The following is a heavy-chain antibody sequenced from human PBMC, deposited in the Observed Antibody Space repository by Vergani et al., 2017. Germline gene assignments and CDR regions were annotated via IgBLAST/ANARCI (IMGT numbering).Heavy chain of an antibody. CDR3: AKVNTETNGHLYYYSYVDG. J-gene: IGHJ6*03. V-gene: IGHV4-34*01. Sequence: QVQLQQWGGGLLKPSETLSLTCVVNGGSFTSYHWTWIRPSPGEGVEGVGDIDHTGRPAYNPSLKSRLNRSVAKSRNHFSLTLNSVTASATAIYFCAKVNTETNGHLYYYSYVDGWGQGTAVTVS. CDR2: IDHTGRP. CDR1: GGSFTSYH. D-gene: IGHD4-11*01.